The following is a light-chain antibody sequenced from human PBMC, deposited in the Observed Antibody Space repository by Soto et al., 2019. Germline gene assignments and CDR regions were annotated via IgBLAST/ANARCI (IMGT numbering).Light chain of an antibody. CDR1: QSVDTTF. J-gene: IGKJ1*01. CDR3: QQYMSSVP. CDR2: GAS. Sequence: EIVLTQSPGSLSLSPGQRATLSCRASQSVDTTFFAWYQKKPGQAPRLLIYGASKRATGIPDRFSGSGYGKDVPIISSRLELEDFAVYYCQQYMSSVPFGLGTKVEIK. V-gene: IGKV3-20*01.